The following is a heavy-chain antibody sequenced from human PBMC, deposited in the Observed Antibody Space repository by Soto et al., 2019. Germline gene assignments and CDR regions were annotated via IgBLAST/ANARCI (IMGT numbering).Heavy chain of an antibody. D-gene: IGHD1-1*01. J-gene: IGHJ4*02. CDR1: GFTFPGSS. Sequence: GVSLGLSCAASGFTFPGSSMNWVRQAPGKGLEWVASISSDSTYTHYADSVKGRFTISRDNAKNSLYLQMSSLRVEDTAVYYCASQELEPPPYFFDYWGQGTLVTGS. V-gene: IGHV3-21*01. CDR2: ISSDSTYT. CDR3: ASQELEPPPYFFDY.